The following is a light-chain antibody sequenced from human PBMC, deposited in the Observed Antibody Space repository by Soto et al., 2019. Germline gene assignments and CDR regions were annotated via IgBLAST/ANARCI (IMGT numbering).Light chain of an antibody. CDR2: GNS. CDR1: SSNIGAGYD. V-gene: IGLV1-40*01. Sequence: HSVLTQPLSGTGAPRERVTISCTGSSSNIGAGYDVHWYQQLPGTAPKLLIYGNSNRPSGVPDRFSGSKSGTSASLAITGLQAEDEADYYCQSYDSSLSGYVFGTGTKVTVL. J-gene: IGLJ1*01. CDR3: QSYDSSLSGYV.